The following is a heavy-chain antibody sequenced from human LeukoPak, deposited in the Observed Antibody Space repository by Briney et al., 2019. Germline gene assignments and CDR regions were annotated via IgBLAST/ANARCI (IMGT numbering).Heavy chain of an antibody. D-gene: IGHD1-26*01. CDR3: ARGGYSGSYHY. CDR2: IYYSGST. J-gene: IGHJ4*02. CDR1: GFTFSSYS. V-gene: IGHV4-39*07. Sequence: GSLRLSCAASGFTFSSYSMNWVRQPPGKGLEWIGSIYYSGSTYYNPSLKSRVTISVDTSKNQFSLKLSSVTAADTAVYYCARGGYSGSYHYWGQGTLVTVSS.